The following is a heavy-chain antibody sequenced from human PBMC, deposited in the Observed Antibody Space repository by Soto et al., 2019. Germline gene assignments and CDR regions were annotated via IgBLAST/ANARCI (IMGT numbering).Heavy chain of an antibody. J-gene: IGHJ6*02. CDR1: GFTFSTYW. CDR3: ARDRGPPRYLYYGMDV. CDR2: IKQDGSGE. Sequence: GGSLRRSCAASGFTFSTYWMSGVRQAPGKGLEWVGNIKQDGSGENYVDSVKGRFTISRDNANHSLYLQMNSLRAEDTAVYYCARDRGPPRYLYYGMDVWGQGTTVTVSS. D-gene: IGHD3-10*01. V-gene: IGHV3-7*01.